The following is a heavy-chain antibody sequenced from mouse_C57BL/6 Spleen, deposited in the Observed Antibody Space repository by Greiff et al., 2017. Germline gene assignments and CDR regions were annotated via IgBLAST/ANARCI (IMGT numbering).Heavy chain of an antibody. Sequence: EVKLMESGPGLVKPSPSLSLTCSVTGYSITSGYYWNWIRQFPGNKLELMGYISYDGSNNYNPSLKNRISITRDTSKNQCFLKLNSVTTEDTATYYCAGPSYARDYWGQGTSVTVSS. V-gene: IGHV3-6*01. CDR2: ISYDGSN. CDR1: GYSITSGYY. J-gene: IGHJ4*01. CDR3: AGPSYARDY.